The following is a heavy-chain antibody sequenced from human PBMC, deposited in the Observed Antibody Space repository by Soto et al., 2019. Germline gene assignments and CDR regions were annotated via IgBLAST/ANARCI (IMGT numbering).Heavy chain of an antibody. Sequence: QVQLQQWGAGLLKPSETLSLTCAVYGGSFSGYYWNWIRQPPGQGLEWNGEINHSGSTNYNPSLKSRVTLSVDTSKNQFSLKLSSVTAADTAVYYCARGWGRIFDYWGQGTLVTVSS. J-gene: IGHJ4*02. CDR1: GGSFSGYY. V-gene: IGHV4-34*01. CDR2: INHSGST. CDR3: ARGWGRIFDY. D-gene: IGHD7-27*01.